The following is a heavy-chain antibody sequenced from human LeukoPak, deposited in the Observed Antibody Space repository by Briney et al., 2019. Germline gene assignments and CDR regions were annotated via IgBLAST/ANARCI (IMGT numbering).Heavy chain of an antibody. CDR2: ISYDGSNK. V-gene: IGHV3-30*01. J-gene: IGHJ4*02. CDR3: ARGGGGADY. D-gene: IGHD2-21*01. CDR1: GFTFSSYA. Sequence: GGSLRLSCAASGFTFSSYAMHWVRQAPGKGLEWVAVISYDGSNKYYADSVKGRFTISRDNSKNTLYLQMNSLRAEDTAVYYCARGGGGADYWGQGTVVTVSS.